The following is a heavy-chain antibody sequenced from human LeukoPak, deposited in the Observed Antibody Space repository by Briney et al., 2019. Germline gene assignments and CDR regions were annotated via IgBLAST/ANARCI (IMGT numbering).Heavy chain of an antibody. Sequence: PGGSLRLSCAASGFTFSDYYMSWIRQAPGKGLEWVSYISSSGSTIYYADSVKGRFTISRDNAKNSLYLQMNSLRAEDTAVYYCARDNAWTAMVYYYYYGMDVWGQGTTVTVSS. V-gene: IGHV3-11*04. CDR2: ISSSGSTI. D-gene: IGHD5-18*01. CDR1: GFTFSDYY. CDR3: ARDNAWTAMVYYYYYGMDV. J-gene: IGHJ6*02.